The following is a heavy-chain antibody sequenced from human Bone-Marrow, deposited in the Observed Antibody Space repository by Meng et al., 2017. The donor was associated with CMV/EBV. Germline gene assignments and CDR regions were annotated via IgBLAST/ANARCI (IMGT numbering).Heavy chain of an antibody. CDR3: ARMYYDFWSGSREFDY. Sequence: GESLKISCAASGFPVSSNYMSWVRRAPGKGLEWVSVIYSGDSTYYADSVKGRFTISRDNSKNTLYLQMNSLRAEDTAVYYCARMYYDFWSGSREFDYWGQGTLVTVSS. V-gene: IGHV3-53*01. J-gene: IGHJ4*02. CDR1: GFPVSSNY. D-gene: IGHD3-3*01. CDR2: IYSGDST.